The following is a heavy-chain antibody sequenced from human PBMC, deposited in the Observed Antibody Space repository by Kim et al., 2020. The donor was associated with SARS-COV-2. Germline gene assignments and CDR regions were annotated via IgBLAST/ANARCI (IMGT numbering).Heavy chain of an antibody. CDR2: ISGSSNYI. CDR3: WGPAADIWDDWFDP. CDR1: GFSFSNYN. D-gene: IGHD2-2*01. J-gene: IGHJ5*02. V-gene: IGHV3-21*06. Sequence: GGSLRLSCAVSGFSFSNYNMNWVRQAPGKGLEWLSSISGSSNYIYYADSVKGRFTISRDNAKNSVHLQMNSLRAEDTAVYYCWGPAADIWDDWFDPWCQG.